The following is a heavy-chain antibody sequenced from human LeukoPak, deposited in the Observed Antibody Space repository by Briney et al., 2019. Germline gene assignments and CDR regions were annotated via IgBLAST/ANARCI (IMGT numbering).Heavy chain of an antibody. CDR1: GYTFTSYG. CDR3: ASSGSGSYYYYYGMDV. J-gene: IGHJ6*02. Sequence: ASVKVSCKASGYTFTSYGISWVRQAPGQGLEWMGWISAYNGNTNYAQKLQGRVTMTTDTSTSTAYMELRSLRSDDTAVYYCASSGSGSYYYYYGMDVWGQGTTVTVSS. CDR2: ISAYNGNT. V-gene: IGHV1-18*01. D-gene: IGHD3-10*01.